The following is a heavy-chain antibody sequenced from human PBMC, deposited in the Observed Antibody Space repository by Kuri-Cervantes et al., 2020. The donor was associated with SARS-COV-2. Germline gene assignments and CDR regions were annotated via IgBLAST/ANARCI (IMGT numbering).Heavy chain of an antibody. CDR2: ISAYNGNT. Sequence: ASVKVSFKASGYTFTSYGISWVRQAPGQGLEWMGWISAYNGNTNYAQKLQGRVTMTTDTSTSTAYMELRSLRSDDTAVYYCARAITRWVVPAAMVDYWGQGTLVTVSS. D-gene: IGHD2-2*01. CDR1: GYTFTSYG. V-gene: IGHV1-18*01. J-gene: IGHJ4*02. CDR3: ARAITRWVVPAAMVDY.